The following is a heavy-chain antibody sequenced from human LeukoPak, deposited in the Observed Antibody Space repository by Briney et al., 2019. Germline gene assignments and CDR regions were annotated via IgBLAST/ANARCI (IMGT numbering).Heavy chain of an antibody. D-gene: IGHD5-12*01. J-gene: IGHJ4*02. CDR3: ARGAHVDPTLFDY. CDR1: GFTFSSYA. Sequence: GGSLRLSCAASGFTFSSYAMHWVLQAPGKGLEWVAVISYDGSNKYYADSVKGRFTISRDNSKNTLYLQMNSLRAEDTAVYYCARGAHVDPTLFDYWGQGTLVTVSS. CDR2: ISYDGSNK. V-gene: IGHV3-30-3*01.